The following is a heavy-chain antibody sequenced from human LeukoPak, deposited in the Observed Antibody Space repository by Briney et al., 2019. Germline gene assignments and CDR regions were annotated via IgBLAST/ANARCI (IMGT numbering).Heavy chain of an antibody. Sequence: GGSLRLSCAASGFTFSDYYMIWVRQAPGKGLEWVSYISPDSATIYYAVSVKGRFTISRDHAKNSLYLQMISLRAEDTALYSCARVRGPTVYTYYLDVWGKGTTVTVSS. J-gene: IGHJ6*03. CDR1: GFTFSDYY. CDR3: ARVRGPTVYTYYLDV. V-gene: IGHV3-11*04. D-gene: IGHD1-14*01. CDR2: ISPDSATI.